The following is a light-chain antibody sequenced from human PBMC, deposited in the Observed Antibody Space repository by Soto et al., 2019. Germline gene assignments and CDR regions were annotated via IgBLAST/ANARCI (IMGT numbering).Light chain of an antibody. CDR3: QQRSNSYS. Sequence: EIVLTQSPATLYLSPGERATLSCRASQSVSSYFAWYQQKTCQAPRLLIYDASNRDTGIPAWFSHSRSETDLTLTISSIEPEDLAVYYCQQRSNSYSFGEGNKLEIK. CDR1: QSVSSY. J-gene: IGKJ2*03. V-gene: IGKV3-11*01. CDR2: DAS.